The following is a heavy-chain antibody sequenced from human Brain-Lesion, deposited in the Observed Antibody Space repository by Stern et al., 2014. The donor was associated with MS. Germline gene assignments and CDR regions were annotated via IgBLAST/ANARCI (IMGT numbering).Heavy chain of an antibody. CDR3: ASATSSGWYSYYYGRDG. V-gene: IGHV1-3*01. CDR1: GYTFTSYA. Sequence: QVQLGQSGAEVKKPGASVKVSCKASGYTFTSYAMHWVRQAPGQRLEWMGWINAGNGNTKYSQKFQGRVTITRDTSASTAYMELSSLRSEDTAVYYCASATSSGWYSYYYGRDGCGQATTVTVSS. J-gene: IGHJ6*02. D-gene: IGHD6-19*01. CDR2: INAGNGNT.